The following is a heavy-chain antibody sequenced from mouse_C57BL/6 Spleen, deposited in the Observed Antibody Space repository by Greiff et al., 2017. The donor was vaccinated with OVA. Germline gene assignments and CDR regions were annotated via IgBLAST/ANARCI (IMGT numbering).Heavy chain of an antibody. V-gene: IGHV1-19*01. CDR3: ARDGPYAMDY. J-gene: IGHJ4*01. Sequence: EVQLQQSGPVLVKPGASVKMSCKASGYTFTDYYMNWVKQSHGKSLEWIGVINPYNGGTSYKQKFKGKATLTVDKSSSTAYMELNSLTSEDSAVYYFARDGPYAMDYWGQGTSVTVSS. CDR2: INPYNGGT. CDR1: GYTFTDYY. D-gene: IGHD2-3*01.